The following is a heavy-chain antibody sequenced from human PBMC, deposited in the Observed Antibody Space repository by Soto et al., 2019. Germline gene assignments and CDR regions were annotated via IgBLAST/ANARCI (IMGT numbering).Heavy chain of an antibody. CDR1: GFAFNTYW. CDR2: IKQDGSEK. V-gene: IGHV3-7*01. Sequence: LRLSCAASGFAFNTYWMSWVRQAPGKGLEWVANIKQDGSEKYYVDSVKGRFTISRDNAKNSLYLQMNSLRAEDTAVYYCATGAYYYYYGMDVWGQGTTVTVSS. J-gene: IGHJ6*02. CDR3: ATGAYYYYYGMDV.